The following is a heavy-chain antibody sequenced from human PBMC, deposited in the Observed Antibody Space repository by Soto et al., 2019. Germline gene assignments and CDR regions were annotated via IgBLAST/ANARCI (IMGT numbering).Heavy chain of an antibody. D-gene: IGHD5-18*01. CDR3: ARVRFSFAYSFDY. CDR2: IYYNGNT. J-gene: IGHJ4*02. Sequence: QVQLKESGPGLVKPSQTLSLTCTVSGDSINSNGFYWSWIRQHPEKGLERIGYIYYNGNTLYNPSLGARATISVDTSRTQFSLNLTYVTAADTAVYFCARVRFSFAYSFDYWGQGTLVTVSS. V-gene: IGHV4-31*03. CDR1: GDSINSNGFY.